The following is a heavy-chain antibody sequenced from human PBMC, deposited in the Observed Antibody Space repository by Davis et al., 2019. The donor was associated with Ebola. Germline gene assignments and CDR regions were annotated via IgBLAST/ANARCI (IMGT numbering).Heavy chain of an antibody. V-gene: IGHV1-8*01. D-gene: IGHD1-26*01. CDR1: GYTFTSYD. Sequence: ASVKVSCKASGYTFTSYDINWVRQATGQGLEWMGWLNPNSGNTDCTQKFQGRVTMTRNISIGTAYMELSSLRSEDTAVYYCARDHWENWFDPWGQGTLVTVSS. CDR3: ARDHWENWFDP. J-gene: IGHJ5*02. CDR2: LNPNSGNT.